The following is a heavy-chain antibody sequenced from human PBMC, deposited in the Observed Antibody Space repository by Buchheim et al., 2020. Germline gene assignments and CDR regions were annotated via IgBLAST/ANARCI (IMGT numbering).Heavy chain of an antibody. Sequence: EVQLLESGGGLVQPGGSLRLSCAASGFTFSSYAMSWVRQAPGTGLEWVSAISGSGGSTYYADSVKGRFTIYRDNSKNTLYLQMNSLRAEDTAVYYCAKATDPTYYYDSSGYYLSGYYYYGMDVWGQGTT. CDR3: AKATDPTYYYDSSGYYLSGYYYYGMDV. CDR1: GFTFSSYA. CDR2: ISGSGGST. D-gene: IGHD3-22*01. V-gene: IGHV3-23*01. J-gene: IGHJ6*02.